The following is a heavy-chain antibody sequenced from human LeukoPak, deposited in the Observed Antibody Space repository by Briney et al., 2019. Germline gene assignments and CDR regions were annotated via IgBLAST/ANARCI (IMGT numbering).Heavy chain of an antibody. CDR3: ARDWGDLVLVDN. J-gene: IGHJ4*02. CDR2: IRYDGSNK. Sequence: WGSLRLSCAASGFTFSSYGMHWVGQAPGKGLEWVAFIRYDGSNKYYADSVKGRFTISRDNAKNSLYLQMNSLRAEDTAVYYCARDWGDLVLVDNWGQGTLVTVSS. D-gene: IGHD6-13*01. V-gene: IGHV3-30*02. CDR1: GFTFSSYG.